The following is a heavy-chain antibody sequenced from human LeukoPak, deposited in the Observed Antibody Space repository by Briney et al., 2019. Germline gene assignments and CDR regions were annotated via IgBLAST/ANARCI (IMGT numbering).Heavy chain of an antibody. D-gene: IGHD4-17*01. V-gene: IGHV3-23*01. J-gene: IGHJ4*02. CDR1: GFTFSNYV. CDR2: ISGGGGNT. CDR3: AKVPITVTRNFDY. Sequence: GGSLRLSCAASGFTFSNYVMSWVRQAPGKGLEWVSSISGGGGNTYYADSVKGRFTISRDNSKNTLYLQMNSLRAEDTAVYYCAKVPITVTRNFDYWGQGTLVTVSS.